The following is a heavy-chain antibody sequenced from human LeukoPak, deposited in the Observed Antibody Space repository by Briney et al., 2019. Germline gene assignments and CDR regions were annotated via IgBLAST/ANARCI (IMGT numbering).Heavy chain of an antibody. Sequence: GGSLRLSCAASGFTFSDSYMNWVRQAPGKGLEWVGRTRNKANSYTTEYAASVKGRFTISRDDSKNSLYLQMNSLKTEDTAVYYCARGYSGYDWDYWGQGTLVTVSS. V-gene: IGHV3-72*01. CDR3: ARGYSGYDWDY. CDR2: TRNKANSYTT. D-gene: IGHD5-12*01. J-gene: IGHJ4*02. CDR1: GFTFSDSY.